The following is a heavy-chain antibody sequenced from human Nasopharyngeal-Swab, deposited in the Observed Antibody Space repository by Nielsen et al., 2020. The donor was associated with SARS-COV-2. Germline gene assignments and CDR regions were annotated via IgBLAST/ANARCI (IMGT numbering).Heavy chain of an antibody. J-gene: IGHJ4*02. CDR2: ISYDGSNK. D-gene: IGHD6-6*01. V-gene: IGHV3-30*03. CDR1: GFTFSSYG. Sequence: GESLKISCAASGFTFSSYGMHWVRQAPGKGLEWVAVISYDGSNKYYADSVKGRFTISRDNSKNTLYLQMNSLRAEDTAVYYCAREDIAARRGSFDYWGQGTLVTVSS. CDR3: AREDIAARRGSFDY.